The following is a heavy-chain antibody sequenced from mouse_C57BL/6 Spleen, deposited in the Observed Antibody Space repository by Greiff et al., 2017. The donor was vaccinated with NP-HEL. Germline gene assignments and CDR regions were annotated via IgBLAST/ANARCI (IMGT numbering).Heavy chain of an antibody. D-gene: IGHD2-1*01. J-gene: IGHJ3*01. CDR3: AQWWGYYGTHFAY. Sequence: VQLQQSGPELVKPGASVKMSCKASGYTFTDYNMHWVKQSHGKSLEWIGYINPNNGGTSYNQKFKGKATLTVNKSSSTAYMELRSLTSEDSAVYYCAQWWGYYGTHFAYWGQGTLVTVSA. V-gene: IGHV1-22*01. CDR2: INPNNGGT. CDR1: GYTFTDYN.